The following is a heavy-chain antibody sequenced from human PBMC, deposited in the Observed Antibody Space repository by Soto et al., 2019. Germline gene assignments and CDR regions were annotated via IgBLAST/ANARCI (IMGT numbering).Heavy chain of an antibody. J-gene: IGHJ4*02. CDR1: GVTFSSFA. D-gene: IGHD2-21*02. CDR3: AKGQNFGIVVVTD. CDR2: ISGSSAST. V-gene: IGHV3-23*01. Sequence: GGSLRLSCAASGVTFSSFAMTWVRQTPGKGLEWVSGISGSSASTYYADSVKGRFTISRDNSKNMLYLQMNSLRADDTAVYYCAKGQNFGIVVVTDWGQGTLVTVSS.